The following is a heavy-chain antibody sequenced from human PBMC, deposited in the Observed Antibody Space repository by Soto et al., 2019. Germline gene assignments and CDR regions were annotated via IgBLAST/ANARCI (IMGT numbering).Heavy chain of an antibody. Sequence: PGGSLRLSCAASGFTFSDHYMDWVRQAPGKGLEWVGRTRNKANSYTTEYAASVKGRFTISRDDSKNSLYLQMNSLKTEDTAVYYCARPWDFVERYYYGMDVRGQGTTVTGSS. CDR2: TRNKANSYTT. D-gene: IGHD1-1*01. CDR1: GFTFSDHY. CDR3: ARPWDFVERYYYGMDV. V-gene: IGHV3-72*01. J-gene: IGHJ6*02.